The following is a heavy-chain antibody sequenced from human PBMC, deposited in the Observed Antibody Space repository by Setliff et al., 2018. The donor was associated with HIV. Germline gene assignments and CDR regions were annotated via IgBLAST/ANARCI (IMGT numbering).Heavy chain of an antibody. CDR2: MIYGGDT. V-gene: IGHV4-39*01. J-gene: IGHJ5*02. CDR1: GGSITSGNYY. D-gene: IGHD6-19*01. CDR3: ARPHSGRGGGAWFDP. Sequence: TSETLTLTCRVYGGSITSGNYYWGWIRQAPGKGLEWIASMIYGGDTWYNPSLKSRVTIYVDTANNEISLRLSSVTAEDTAVYRCARPHSGRGGGAWFDPWGQGIQVTVSS.